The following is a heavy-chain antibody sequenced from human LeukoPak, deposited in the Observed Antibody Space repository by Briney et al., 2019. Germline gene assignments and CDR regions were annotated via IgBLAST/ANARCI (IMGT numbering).Heavy chain of an antibody. CDR2: IYYSGST. D-gene: IGHD4-17*01. Sequence: SETLSLTCTVSGGSISSYYWSWIRQPPGKGLEWIGYIYYSGSTNYNPSLKSRVTISVDTSKNQFSLKLSSVTAADTAVYYCARDTVREKRYYYYGMDVWGQGTTVTVSS. CDR1: GGSISSYY. J-gene: IGHJ6*02. CDR3: ARDTVREKRYYYYGMDV. V-gene: IGHV4-59*01.